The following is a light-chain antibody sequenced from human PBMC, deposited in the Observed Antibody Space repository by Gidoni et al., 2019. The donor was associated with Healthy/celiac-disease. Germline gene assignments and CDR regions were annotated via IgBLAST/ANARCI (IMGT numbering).Light chain of an antibody. CDR1: QSISSW. J-gene: IGKJ1*01. CDR3: QQYNSYPT. CDR2: KAS. V-gene: IGKV1-5*03. Sequence: DIQMTQSPSTLSASVGGRVTITCRASQSISSWFAWYQQKPGRDPKLLIYKASSLESGVPSRFRGSVSGTEFTLTIGRLQPYDFATYYCQQYNSYPTFGQGTKVEIK.